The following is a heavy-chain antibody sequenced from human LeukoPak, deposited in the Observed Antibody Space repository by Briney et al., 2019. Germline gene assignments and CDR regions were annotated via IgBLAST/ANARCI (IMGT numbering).Heavy chain of an antibody. CDR3: ARVSTNSRVAGYDPQWYFDL. V-gene: IGHV1-18*04. D-gene: IGHD5-12*01. J-gene: IGHJ2*01. CDR2: ISAYNGNT. Sequence: ASMKVSCKASGYTFINYGFSWVRQAPGQGLEWMGWISAYNGNTNYPQKFQGGVTMTTDTSTNTVYMELRSLRSDDTAVYYCARVSTNSRVAGYDPQWYFDLWGRGTPVTVSP. CDR1: GYTFINYG.